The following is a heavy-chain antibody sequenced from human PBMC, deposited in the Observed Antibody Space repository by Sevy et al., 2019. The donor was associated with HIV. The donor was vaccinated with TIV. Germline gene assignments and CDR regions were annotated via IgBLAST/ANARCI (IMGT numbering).Heavy chain of an antibody. V-gene: IGHV3-53*01. CDR2: IYSGGDT. Sequence: GGSLRLSCVAYGFTVSSNFMTWVRQAPDKGLEWVSIIYSGGDTYYADSVKGRFTISRDNSKNTLYLQMNNLRAEDTAVYYCARDLRGATASGGMDAWGQGTTVTVSS. D-gene: IGHD6-13*01. J-gene: IGHJ6*02. CDR1: GFTVSSNF. CDR3: ARDLRGATASGGMDA.